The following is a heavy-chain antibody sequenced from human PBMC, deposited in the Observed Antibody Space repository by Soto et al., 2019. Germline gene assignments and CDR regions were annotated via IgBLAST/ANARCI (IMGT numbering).Heavy chain of an antibody. CDR1: GFTFSSYA. V-gene: IGHV3-23*01. CDR3: AKDGGRGYDAFDI. J-gene: IGHJ3*02. CDR2: ISGSGGST. D-gene: IGHD3-16*01. Sequence: EVQLLESGGGLVQPGGSLRLSCAASGFTFSSYAMSWVRQAPGKVLEWISAISGSGGSTYYADSVKGRFTISRDNSKNTLYLQMSSLRGEDTAVYYCAKDGGRGYDAFDIWGQGTMVTVSS.